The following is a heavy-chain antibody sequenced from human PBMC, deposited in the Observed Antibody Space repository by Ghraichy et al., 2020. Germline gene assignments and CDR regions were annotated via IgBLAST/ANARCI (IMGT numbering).Heavy chain of an antibody. Sequence: SETLSLTCAVYGGSFSGYYWSWIRQPPGKGLEWIGEINHSGSTNYNPSLKSRVTISVDTSKNQFSLKLSSVTAADTAVYYCATTYYYDSSGPGRGMDVWGQGTTVTVSS. CDR2: INHSGST. V-gene: IGHV4-34*01. CDR3: ATTYYYDSSGPGRGMDV. D-gene: IGHD3-22*01. CDR1: GGSFSGYY. J-gene: IGHJ6*02.